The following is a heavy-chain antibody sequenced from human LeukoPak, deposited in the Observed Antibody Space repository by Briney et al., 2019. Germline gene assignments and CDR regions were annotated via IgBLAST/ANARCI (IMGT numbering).Heavy chain of an antibody. CDR2: INHSGST. D-gene: IGHD1-26*01. Sequence: SETLSLTRAVYGGSFSGYYWSWIRQPPGKGLEWIGEINHSGSTNYNPSLKSRVTISVDTSKNQFSLKLSSVTAADTAVYYCARGRIGYGMDVWGKGTTVTVSS. CDR1: GGSFSGYY. CDR3: ARGRIGYGMDV. J-gene: IGHJ6*04. V-gene: IGHV4-34*01.